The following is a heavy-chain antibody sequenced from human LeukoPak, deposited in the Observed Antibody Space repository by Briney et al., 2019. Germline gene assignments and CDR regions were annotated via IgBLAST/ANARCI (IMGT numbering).Heavy chain of an antibody. CDR2: IYYSGST. Sequence: SETLSLTCTVSGGSISSGGYYWSWIRQHPGKGLEWIGYIYYSGSTYYNPSLKSRVTISVDTSKNQFSLKLSSVTAADTAVYYCARDNGRVGAFDYWGQGTLDTVSS. V-gene: IGHV4-31*03. J-gene: IGHJ4*02. CDR1: GGSISSGGYY. CDR3: ARDNGRVGAFDY. D-gene: IGHD1-26*01.